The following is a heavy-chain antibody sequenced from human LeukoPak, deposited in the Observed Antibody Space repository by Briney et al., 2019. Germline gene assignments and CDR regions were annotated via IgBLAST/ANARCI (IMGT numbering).Heavy chain of an antibody. V-gene: IGHV1-8*01. CDR3: ARDENRYYDILTGYQDY. D-gene: IGHD3-9*01. CDR2: MNPNSGNT. Sequence: GASVKVSCKASGYTFTSYDINWVRQATGQGLEWMGWMNPNSGNTGYAQKFQGRVTMTRDTSISTAYMELSRLRSDDTAVYYCARDENRYYDILTGYQDYWGQGTLVTVSS. J-gene: IGHJ4*02. CDR1: GYTFTSYD.